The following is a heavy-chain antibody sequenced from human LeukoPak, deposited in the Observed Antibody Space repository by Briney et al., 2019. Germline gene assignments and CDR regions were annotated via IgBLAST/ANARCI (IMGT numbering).Heavy chain of an antibody. CDR1: GFRFSSYA. Sequence: GGSLRLACAASGFRFSSYAMSWVRQAPGKGLEWVSAINGSGVSTYYADSVKGRFTVSRDNSKNTLYLQMSSLRAEDTAVYYCAKDERNWNYNLASQTYDWGQGTLVTVSS. V-gene: IGHV3-23*01. D-gene: IGHD1-7*01. CDR3: AKDERNWNYNLASQTYD. CDR2: INGSGVST. J-gene: IGHJ4*02.